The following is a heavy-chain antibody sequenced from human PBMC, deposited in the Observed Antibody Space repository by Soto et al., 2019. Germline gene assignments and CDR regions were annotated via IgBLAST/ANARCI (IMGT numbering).Heavy chain of an antibody. D-gene: IGHD3-3*01. Sequence: QVQLVESGGGVVQPGRSLRLSCAASGFMFSSYGMHWVRQAPGKGLEWVAVIWYDGNNKYYADSVKGRFTISRDNSKNTLYLQMNSLRAEDTAVYYCAREDSPYDFWSDHYRSYYFDYWGQGNLVTVSS. V-gene: IGHV3-33*01. J-gene: IGHJ4*02. CDR1: GFMFSSYG. CDR2: IWYDGNNK. CDR3: AREDSPYDFWSDHYRSYYFDY.